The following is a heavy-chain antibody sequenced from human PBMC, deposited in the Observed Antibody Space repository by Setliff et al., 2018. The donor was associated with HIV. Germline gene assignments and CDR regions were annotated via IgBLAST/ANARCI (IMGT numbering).Heavy chain of an antibody. V-gene: IGHV4-39*01. CDR2: IYYSGST. J-gene: IGHJ3*02. CDR1: GGSISSSSYY. CDR3: ARSCSSTSCYMGAFDT. Sequence: PSETLSLTCTVSGGSISSSSYYWGWIRQPPGKGLEWIGSIYYSGSTYYNPSLKSRVTISVDTSKNQFSLKLSSVTAADTAVYYCARSCSSTSCYMGAFDTWGQGTMVTVSS. D-gene: IGHD2-2*02.